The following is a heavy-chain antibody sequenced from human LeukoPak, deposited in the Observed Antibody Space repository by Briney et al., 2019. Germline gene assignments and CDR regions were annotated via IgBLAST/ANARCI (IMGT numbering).Heavy chain of an antibody. Sequence: PSETLSLTCTVSGDSISSRDYYWSWIRQPPGKGLEWIGYIYYSGSTNYNPSLKSRVTISVDASKNQFSLKLNSMTAADTALYYCARGLSWGPYYFDYWGQGTLVTVSS. D-gene: IGHD4/OR15-4a*01. CDR1: GDSISSRDYY. CDR2: IYYSGST. V-gene: IGHV4-61*08. J-gene: IGHJ4*02. CDR3: ARGLSWGPYYFDY.